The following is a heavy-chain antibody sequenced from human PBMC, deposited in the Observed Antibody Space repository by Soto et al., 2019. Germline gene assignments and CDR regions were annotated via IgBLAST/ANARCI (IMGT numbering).Heavy chain of an antibody. J-gene: IGHJ6*03. CDR1: GFTFGSYW. V-gene: IGHV3-7*01. D-gene: IGHD2-15*01. CDR2: IKQDGSEK. CDR3: ARLPPVVAGYYYYYYMDV. Sequence: PGGSLRLSCAASGFTFGSYWMSWVRQAPGKGLEWVANIKQDGSEKYYVDSVKGRFTISRDNAKNSLYLQMNSLRAEDTAVYYCARLPPVVAGYYYYYYMDVWGKGTTVTVSS.